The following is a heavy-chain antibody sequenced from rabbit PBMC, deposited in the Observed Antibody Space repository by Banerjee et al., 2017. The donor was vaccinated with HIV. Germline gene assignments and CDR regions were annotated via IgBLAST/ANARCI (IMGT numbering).Heavy chain of an antibody. CDR2: INAVTGKA. J-gene: IGHJ4*01. V-gene: IGHV1S45*01. CDR1: GFSFSNKAV. Sequence: QEQLVESGGGLVKPGASLTLTCKASGFSFSNKAVMCWVRQAPGKGLEWIACINAVTGKAVYASWAKGRFTFSKTSSTTVTLQMTSLTAADTATYFCARETSSGWGVVSYYFNLWGPGTLVTVS. CDR3: ARETSSGWGVVSYYFNL. D-gene: IGHD4-1*01.